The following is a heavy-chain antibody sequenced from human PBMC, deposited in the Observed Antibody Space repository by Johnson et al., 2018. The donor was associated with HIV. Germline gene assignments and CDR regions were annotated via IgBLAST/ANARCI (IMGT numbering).Heavy chain of an antibody. Sequence: QVQLVESGGGVVQPGGSLRLSCAASGFTFSSSGMHWVRQAPGKGLEWVAFIRYDGSNKYYADSVKGRFTISRDNSKNTLYLQMNSLIAEDTAVYYCAKEGRGGAFDIWGQGTMVTVSS. J-gene: IGHJ3*02. D-gene: IGHD2-15*01. CDR3: AKEGRGGAFDI. CDR1: GFTFSSSG. V-gene: IGHV3-30*02. CDR2: IRYDGSNK.